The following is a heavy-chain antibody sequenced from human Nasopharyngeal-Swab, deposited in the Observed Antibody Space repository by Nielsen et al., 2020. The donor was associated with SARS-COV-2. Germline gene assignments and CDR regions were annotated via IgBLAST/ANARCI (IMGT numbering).Heavy chain of an antibody. D-gene: IGHD3-10*01. CDR3: ARDALPNYYGSGNYYYYGMDV. J-gene: IGHJ6*02. CDR2: ISYDGSNK. V-gene: IGHV3-30-3*01. Sequence: GGSLRLSFAAPGFTFSSYAMHWVRQASGKGLEWVAVISYDGSNKYYADSVKGRFTISRDNSKNTLYLQMNSLRAEDTAVYYCARDALPNYYGSGNYYYYGMDVWGQGTTVTVSS. CDR1: GFTFSSYA.